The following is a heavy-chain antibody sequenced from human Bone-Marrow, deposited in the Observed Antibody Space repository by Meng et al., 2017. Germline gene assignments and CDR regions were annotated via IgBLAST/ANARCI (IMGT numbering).Heavy chain of an antibody. CDR2: IIPIFGTA. CDR3: ARDMTCGYDCYYYYGMDV. CDR1: GGTFSSYA. V-gene: IGHV1-69*13. D-gene: IGHD5-12*01. Sequence: SVNVSCKASGGTFSSYAISWVRQAPGQGLEWMGGIIPIFGTANYAQKFQGRVTITADESTSTAYMELSSLRSEDTAVYYCARDMTCGYDCYYYYGMDVWGQGTTVTVSS. J-gene: IGHJ6*02.